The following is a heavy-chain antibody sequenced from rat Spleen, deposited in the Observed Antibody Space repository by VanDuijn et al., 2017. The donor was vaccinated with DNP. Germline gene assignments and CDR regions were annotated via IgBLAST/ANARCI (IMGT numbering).Heavy chain of an antibody. CDR3: TTDLNA. Sequence: EVQLVESGGGLVQPGRSLKLSCAASGFTFSNYDMAWVRQAPTKGLEWVASITNSGGSTYYRDSVKGRFTISRDNAKSTLYLQMDSLRSEDTATYYCTTDLNAWGQGTSVTVSS. V-gene: IGHV5-27*01. J-gene: IGHJ4*01. CDR2: ITNSGGST. CDR1: GFTFSNYD.